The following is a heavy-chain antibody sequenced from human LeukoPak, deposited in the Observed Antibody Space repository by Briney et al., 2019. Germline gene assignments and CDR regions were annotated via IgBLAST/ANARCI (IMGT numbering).Heavy chain of an antibody. CDR1: GASISNYH. J-gene: IGHJ4*02. V-gene: IGHV4-4*09. Sequence: SETLSLTCTVSGASISNYHWSWIRQTPEKGLEWMGHIHSSGGSSYYPSLKSRLTLSIDTSRNQLSLKLPSVTAADTAVYFCARLGSYHDFWGQGALVTVS. CDR3: ARLGSYHDF. D-gene: IGHD1-26*01. CDR2: IHSSGGS.